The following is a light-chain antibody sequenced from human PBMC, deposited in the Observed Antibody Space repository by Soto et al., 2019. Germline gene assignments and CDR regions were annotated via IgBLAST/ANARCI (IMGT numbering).Light chain of an antibody. CDR1: QVVVTAY. CDR2: GAS. Sequence: EIVLTQSPGTLSLSPGERATLSCRASQVVVTAYLHWYQHKPGQAPRLLISGASTRATGIPDRFSGSGSGTEFTLTISSLQSEDFAVYYCQQYKKWPPPFGQGTKVEIK. CDR3: QQYKKWPPP. J-gene: IGKJ1*01. V-gene: IGKV3-15*01.